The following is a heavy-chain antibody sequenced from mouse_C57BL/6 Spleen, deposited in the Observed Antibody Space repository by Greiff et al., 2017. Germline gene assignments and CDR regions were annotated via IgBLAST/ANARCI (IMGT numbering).Heavy chain of an antibody. J-gene: IGHJ4*01. Sequence: QVQLQQSGAELVRPGTSVKVSCKASGYAFTNYLIEWVKQRPGQGLEWIGVINPGSGGTNYNEKFKGKATLTADKSSSTAYMQLSSLTSEDSAVYFCARGMHAMDYWGQGTSVTVSS. CDR2: INPGSGGT. CDR1: GYAFTNYL. V-gene: IGHV1-54*01. CDR3: ARGMHAMDY.